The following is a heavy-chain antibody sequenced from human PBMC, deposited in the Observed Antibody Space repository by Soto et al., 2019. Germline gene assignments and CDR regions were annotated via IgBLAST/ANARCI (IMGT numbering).Heavy chain of an antibody. Sequence: QITLKESGPTLVKPTQTLTLTCTLSGFSLSTSGVRVGWIRQSPGKALEWLAVIYWDDVKHYSPSLERRLTITKDTSESEVVLTMTNMDPVATATYYCARKGSGDYALDYWGQGILFTVSS. V-gene: IGHV2-5*02. D-gene: IGHD4-17*01. CDR1: GFSLSTSGVR. CDR3: ARKGSGDYALDY. J-gene: IGHJ4*02. CDR2: IYWDDVK.